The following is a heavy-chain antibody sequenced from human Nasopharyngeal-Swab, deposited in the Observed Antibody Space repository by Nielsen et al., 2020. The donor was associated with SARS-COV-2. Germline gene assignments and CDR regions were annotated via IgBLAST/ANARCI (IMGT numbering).Heavy chain of an antibody. V-gene: IGHV3-30-3*01. D-gene: IGHD3-22*01. Sequence: GGSLRLSCAASGFTFSSYAMHWVRQAPGKGLEWVAVISYDGSNKYYADSVKGRFTISRGNSKNTLYLQMNSLRAEDTAVYYCARRNGYYYDSSGPGLDAFDIWGQGTMVTVSS. CDR2: ISYDGSNK. J-gene: IGHJ3*02. CDR3: ARRNGYYYDSSGPGLDAFDI. CDR1: GFTFSSYA.